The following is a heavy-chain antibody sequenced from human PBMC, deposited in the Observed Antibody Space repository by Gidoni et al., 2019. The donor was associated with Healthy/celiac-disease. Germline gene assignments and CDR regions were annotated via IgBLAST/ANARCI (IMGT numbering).Heavy chain of an antibody. D-gene: IGHD3-3*01. CDR2: LWYDGSNK. V-gene: IGHV3-33*01. Sequence: QVQLVEAGGGVGPPGGCLRLSCAAWGFTFRSYGMHWVRQAPGKGLEWVAVLWYDGSNKSSADSVKGQFTISIDNSRNTLYLQMNSLRAEDTAVYYCARGLRFLELLEFWGWFDPWGQGTLVTVSS. CDR3: ARGLRFLELLEFWGWFDP. CDR1: GFTFRSYG. J-gene: IGHJ5*02.